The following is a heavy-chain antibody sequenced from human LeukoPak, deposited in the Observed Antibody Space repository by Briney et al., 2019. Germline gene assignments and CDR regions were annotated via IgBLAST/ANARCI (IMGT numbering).Heavy chain of an antibody. D-gene: IGHD4-17*01. J-gene: IGHJ4*02. CDR2: IYHSGST. V-gene: IGHV4-59*08. CDR1: GGSISYYY. CDR3: ARTTVTVSHFDF. Sequence: SETLSLTCTVSGGSISYYYWSWIRQPPGKGLEWIGYIYHSGSTNYSPSLKSRVTISIDTSKNQFSLKLSSVTAADTAVYYCARTTVTVSHFDFWGPGTLVTVSS.